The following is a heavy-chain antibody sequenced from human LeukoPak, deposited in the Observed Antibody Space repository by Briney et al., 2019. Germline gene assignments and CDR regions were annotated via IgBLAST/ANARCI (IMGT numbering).Heavy chain of an antibody. CDR2: IYSGGST. CDR3: ARPEKSSDAFDI. D-gene: IGHD1-14*01. J-gene: IGHJ3*02. CDR1: GFTVSSNY. V-gene: IGHV3-66*01. Sequence: GGSLRLSCAASGFTVSSNYMSWVRQAPGKGLEWVSVIYSGGSTYYADSVKGRFTISRDNSKNTLYLQMNSLRAEDTAVYYCARPEKSSDAFDIWGQGTMVTVSS.